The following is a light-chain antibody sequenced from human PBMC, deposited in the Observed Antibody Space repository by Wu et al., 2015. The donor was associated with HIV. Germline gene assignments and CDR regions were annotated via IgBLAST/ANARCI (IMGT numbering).Light chain of an antibody. Sequence: EIVLTQSPAALSISPGERATLSCRASRSVSSAVAWYQQKPGQAPRLLIYDTSTRATGIPARFTGGGSGTDFTLTISSLEPEDFAFYYCQHRSTWPLSFGGGTKVDIK. CDR1: RSVSSA. CDR3: QHRSTWPLS. J-gene: IGKJ4*01. V-gene: IGKV3-11*01. CDR2: DTS.